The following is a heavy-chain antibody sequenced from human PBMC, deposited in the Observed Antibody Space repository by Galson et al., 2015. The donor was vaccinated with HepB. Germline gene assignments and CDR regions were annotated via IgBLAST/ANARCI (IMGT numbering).Heavy chain of an antibody. J-gene: IGHJ6*03. Sequence: SLRLSCAASGFTLSSYGMNWVRQAPGKGLEWVSFISSGSSYIYYADSVKGRFTISRHNAKKSLYLQMNSLRVEDTAMYYCARRGPETGFYYYYMDVWGKGTTVTVSS. CDR1: GFTLSSYG. CDR3: ARRGPETGFYYYYMDV. CDR2: ISSGSSYI. V-gene: IGHV3-21*01. D-gene: IGHD1-14*01.